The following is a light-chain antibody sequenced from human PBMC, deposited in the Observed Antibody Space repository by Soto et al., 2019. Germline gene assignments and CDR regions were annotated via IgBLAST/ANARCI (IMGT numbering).Light chain of an antibody. CDR1: SSDIGGYNY. V-gene: IGLV2-14*03. CDR2: DVT. CDR3: SSYTSSTTFV. Sequence: QSALTQPASVSGSPGQSITISCTGTSSDIGGYNYVSWYQQHPGKAPKLLTSDVTNRPSGVSNRFSGSRSANTASLTISGLQAEDEAEYYCSSYTSSTTFVFGPGTQLTVL. J-gene: IGLJ1*01.